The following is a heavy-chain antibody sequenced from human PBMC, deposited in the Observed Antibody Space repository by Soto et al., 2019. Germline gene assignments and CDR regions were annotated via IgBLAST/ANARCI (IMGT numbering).Heavy chain of an antibody. CDR1: GGTFSSYA. J-gene: IGHJ3*02. CDR3: ARPNDSSGYHDAFDI. CDR2: IIPIFGTA. D-gene: IGHD3-22*01. V-gene: IGHV1-69*06. Sequence: WASVKVSCKASGGTFSSYAISWVRQAPGQGLEWMGGIIPIFGTANYAQKFQGRVTITADKSTSTAYMELSSLRSEDTAVYYCARPNDSSGYHDAFDIWGQGTMVTVS.